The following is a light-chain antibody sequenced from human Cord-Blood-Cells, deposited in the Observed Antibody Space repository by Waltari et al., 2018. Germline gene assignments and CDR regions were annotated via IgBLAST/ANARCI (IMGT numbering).Light chain of an antibody. V-gene: IGLV4-69*01. CDR2: LNSDGSH. CDR3: QTWGSSIRG. J-gene: IGLJ3*02. CDR1: SGHSSYA. Sequence: QLVLTQSPSASASLGASVKLTCTLSSGHSSYAIAWHQQQPEKGPRYLMKLNSDGSHSKGDGIPYLFSGSGAEAGLHLTLSSLQSEHESDYYCQTWGSSIRGCGGGTKLTVL.